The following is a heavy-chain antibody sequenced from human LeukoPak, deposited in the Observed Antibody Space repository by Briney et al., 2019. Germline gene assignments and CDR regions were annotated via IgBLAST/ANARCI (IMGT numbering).Heavy chain of an antibody. CDR2: IYYSGRT. D-gene: IGHD3-10*01. CDR1: GGSVSNYY. Sequence: SETLSLTCTVSGGSVSNYYWSWIRQPPGKGLEWIGYIYYSGRTNYSPSLKSRVTISVDTSKNQFSLKVNSVTAADTAVYYCARSRVRGALADFWGQGTLVTVSS. J-gene: IGHJ4*02. CDR3: ARSRVRGALADF. V-gene: IGHV4-59*02.